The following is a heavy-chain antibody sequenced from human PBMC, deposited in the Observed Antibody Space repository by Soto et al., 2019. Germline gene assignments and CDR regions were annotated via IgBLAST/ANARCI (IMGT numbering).Heavy chain of an antibody. J-gene: IGHJ4*02. V-gene: IGHV4-31*03. CDR2: IYHTGST. CDR3: ARATGTLRSRNCDY. D-gene: IGHD1-1*01. CDR1: GGSISSVGHY. Sequence: SETLSLTCSVSGGSISSVGHYWTWIRQPPGKGLEWIGSIYHTGSTYYSKSLRSRLTMSVDTSKSQFSLRLSSVTAADTAVYYCARATGTLRSRNCDYWGQGSLVTVSS.